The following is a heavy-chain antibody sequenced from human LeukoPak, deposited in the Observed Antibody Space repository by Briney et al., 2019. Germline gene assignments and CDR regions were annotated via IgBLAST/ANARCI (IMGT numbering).Heavy chain of an antibody. V-gene: IGHV3-30*04. CDR3: AGSGYSYGIDY. CDR1: GFTFSSYP. J-gene: IGHJ4*02. Sequence: GGSLRLSSAASGFTFSSYPLHWVRQAPGKGLEWVAVISYDGTDTYYADSVKGRFTISRDNSKNTLYLQMNSLRAEDTAVYHCAGSGYSYGIDYWGQGTLVTVSS. CDR2: ISYDGTDT. D-gene: IGHD5-18*01.